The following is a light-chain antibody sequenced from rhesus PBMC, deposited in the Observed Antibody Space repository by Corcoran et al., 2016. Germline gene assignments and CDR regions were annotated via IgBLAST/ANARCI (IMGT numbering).Light chain of an antibody. J-gene: IGKJ4*01. CDR3: LQYNSSPLT. CDR2: KAS. CDR1: QSISSW. V-gene: IGKV1-22*01. Sequence: DIQMTQSPSSLSASVGDTVTITCRASQSISSWLEWYQQKPGKAPKLLMYKASSFQSGVPARFSGSGAGTDFTLTISSLQPEDFATYDCLQYNSSPLTFGGGTKVELK.